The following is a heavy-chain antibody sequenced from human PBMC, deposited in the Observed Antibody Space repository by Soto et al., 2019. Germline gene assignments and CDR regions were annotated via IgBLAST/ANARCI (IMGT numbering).Heavy chain of an antibody. CDR3: AKALGDIVGVDY. CDR2: ISYDGSNK. V-gene: IGHV3-30*18. CDR1: GFTFSSYG. Sequence: GGSLRLSCAASGFTFSSYGMHWVRQAPGKGLEWVAVISYDGSNKYYADSVKGRFTISRDNSKNTLYLQMNSLRAEDTAVYYCAKALGDIVGVDYWGQGTLVTVSS. J-gene: IGHJ4*02. D-gene: IGHD1-26*01.